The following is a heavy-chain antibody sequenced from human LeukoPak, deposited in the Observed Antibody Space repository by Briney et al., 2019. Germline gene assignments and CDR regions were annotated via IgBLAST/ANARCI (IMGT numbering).Heavy chain of an antibody. V-gene: IGHV1-8*03. J-gene: IGHJ5*02. CDR1: GYTFTSYD. CDR3: ARRGALGGKRNWFDP. D-gene: IGHD3-16*01. CDR2: MNPNSGNT. Sequence: ASVKVSCKASGYTFTSYDINWVRQATGQGLEWMGWMNPNSGNTGYAQKFQGRVTITRNTSISTAYMELSSLRSEDTAVYYCARRGALGGKRNWFDPWGQGTLVTVSS.